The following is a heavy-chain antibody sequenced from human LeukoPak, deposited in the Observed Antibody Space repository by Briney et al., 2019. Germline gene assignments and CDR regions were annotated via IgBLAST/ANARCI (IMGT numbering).Heavy chain of an antibody. Sequence: GGSLRLSCAASGFTFSSYGMHWVRQAPGKGLEWVAVIWYDGSNKYYADSVKGRFTISRDNSKNTLYLQMNSLRAEDTAAYYCARARSYDSSGPPGDYWGQGTLVTVSS. D-gene: IGHD3-22*01. CDR1: GFTFSSYG. V-gene: IGHV3-33*01. J-gene: IGHJ4*02. CDR2: IWYDGSNK. CDR3: ARARSYDSSGPPGDY.